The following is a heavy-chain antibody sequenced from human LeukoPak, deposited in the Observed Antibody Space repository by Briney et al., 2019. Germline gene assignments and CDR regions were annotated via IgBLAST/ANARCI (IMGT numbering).Heavy chain of an antibody. CDR3: ARLQQWLVPDY. CDR2: IYYSGST. V-gene: IGHV4-39*01. J-gene: IGHJ4*02. D-gene: IGHD6-19*01. Sequence: SETLPLTCTVSGGSISSSSYYWGWIRQPPGKGLEWIGSIYYSGSTYYNPSLKSRVTISVDTSKNQFSLKLSSVTAADTAVYYCARLQQWLVPDYWGQGTLVTVSS. CDR1: GGSISSSSYY.